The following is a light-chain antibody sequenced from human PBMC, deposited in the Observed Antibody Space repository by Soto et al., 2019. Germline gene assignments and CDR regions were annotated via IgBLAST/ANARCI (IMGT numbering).Light chain of an antibody. CDR2: GAS. Sequence: EIVLTQSPGTLSLSPGERATLSCRASQSVSSSYLAWYQQKPGQAPRLLIYGASSRATGIPDRFSGSGSGTDFPLTISRLEPEDFAVYYCQQYGSSPPAITFCQGTRLEIK. J-gene: IGKJ5*01. CDR1: QSVSSSY. V-gene: IGKV3-20*01. CDR3: QQYGSSPPAIT.